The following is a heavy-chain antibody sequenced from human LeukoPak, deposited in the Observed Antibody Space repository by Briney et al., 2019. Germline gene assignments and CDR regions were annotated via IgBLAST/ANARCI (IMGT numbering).Heavy chain of an antibody. V-gene: IGHV1-18*01. CDR1: GYTFTNYG. CDR2: ISAYNGNT. Sequence: ASVKASCKASGYTFTNYGITWVRQAPGQGLEWMGWISAYNGNTNYAQKLQGRVTMTIDKTTSTAYMELRSLRSYDTAVYYCATGGANCSGGRCPLNWFDPWGQGTPVTVSS. D-gene: IGHD2-15*01. J-gene: IGHJ5*02. CDR3: ATGGANCSGGRCPLNWFDP.